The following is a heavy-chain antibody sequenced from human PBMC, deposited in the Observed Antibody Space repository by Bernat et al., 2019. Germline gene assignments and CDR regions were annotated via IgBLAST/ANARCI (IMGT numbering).Heavy chain of an antibody. CDR1: GYTLTELS. J-gene: IGHJ5*02. CDR3: ATVKGQAGIVVVPAATYWFDP. D-gene: IGHD2-2*01. V-gene: IGHV1-24*01. CDR2: FDPEDGET. Sequence: QVQLVQSGAEVKKPGASVKVSCKVSGYTLTELSMHWVRQAPGKELEWMGGFDPEDGETIYAQKFQGRVTMTEDTSTDTAYMELSSLRSEDTAVYYCATVKGQAGIVVVPAATYWFDPWGQGTLVTVSS.